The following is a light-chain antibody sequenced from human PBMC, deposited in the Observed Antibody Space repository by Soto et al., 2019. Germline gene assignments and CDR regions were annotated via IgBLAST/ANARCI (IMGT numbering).Light chain of an antibody. Sequence: DIQMTQSPSTLSASVGDRVTITCRASQSISTWLAWYQQRAGKAPKLLIYKASNLESGVPSRFSGSGSGTDFTLTISSLQPDDFATYYCQQDNSYSWAFGQGTKVEIK. CDR1: QSISTW. CDR3: QQDNSYSWA. V-gene: IGKV1-5*03. CDR2: KAS. J-gene: IGKJ1*01.